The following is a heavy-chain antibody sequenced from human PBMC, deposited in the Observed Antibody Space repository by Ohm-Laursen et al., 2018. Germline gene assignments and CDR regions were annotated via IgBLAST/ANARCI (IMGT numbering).Heavy chain of an antibody. V-gene: IGHV4-59*12. J-gene: IGHJ5*02. CDR2: IYYSGST. Sequence: SDTLSLTCIVSGGSISSYYWSWIRQPPGKGLEWIGYIYYSGSTNYNPSLKSRVTISVDTSKNQFSLRLSSVTAADTAVYYCAREGGYYDSSGYYIRNWFDPWGQGTLVTVSS. CDR1: GGSISSYY. CDR3: AREGGYYDSSGYYIRNWFDP. D-gene: IGHD3-22*01.